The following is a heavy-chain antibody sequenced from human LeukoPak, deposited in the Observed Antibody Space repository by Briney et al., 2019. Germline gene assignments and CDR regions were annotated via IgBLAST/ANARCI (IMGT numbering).Heavy chain of an antibody. J-gene: IGHJ5*02. CDR3: ARDRSIRITMIVVVTGWFDP. CDR2: ICTSGST. V-gene: IGHV4-4*07. Sequence: SETLSLTCTVSGGSISSYYWGWIRQPAGKGLEWIGRICTSGSTNYNPSLKSRVTMSVDTSKNQFSLKLSSVTAADTAVYYCARDRSIRITMIVVVTGWFDPWGQGTLVTVSS. CDR1: GGSISSYY. D-gene: IGHD3-22*01.